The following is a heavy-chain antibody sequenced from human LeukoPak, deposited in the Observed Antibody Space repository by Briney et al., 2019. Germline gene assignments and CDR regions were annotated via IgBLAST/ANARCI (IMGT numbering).Heavy chain of an antibody. Sequence: PSETLSLTCTVAGGSISSYYWSWIRQPPGKGLEWIGYIYYSGSTNYNPSLKSRDTISEDTSKNQFSLKLSSVTAADTAVYYCARAVVPAADRGNWFDPWGQGTLVTVSS. CDR3: ARAVVPAADRGNWFDP. CDR2: IYYSGST. CDR1: GGSISSYY. D-gene: IGHD2-2*01. J-gene: IGHJ5*02. V-gene: IGHV4-59*12.